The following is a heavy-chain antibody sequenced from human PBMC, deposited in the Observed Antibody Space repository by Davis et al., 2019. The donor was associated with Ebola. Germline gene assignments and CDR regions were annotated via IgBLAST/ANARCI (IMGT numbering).Heavy chain of an antibody. J-gene: IGHJ4*02. CDR2: VFRTGYS. CDR1: GFSIRSGDY. D-gene: IGHD2-21*01. V-gene: IGHV4-38-2*02. Sequence: SETLSLTCNVSGFSIRSGDYWGWTRQSPGRCLEWLGFVFRTGYSHYNPSLESRVTISVDTSKNQFSLKLNSVTAADKAVYFCARDDLIGFIEYWGQGALVTVSS. CDR3: ARDDLIGFIEY.